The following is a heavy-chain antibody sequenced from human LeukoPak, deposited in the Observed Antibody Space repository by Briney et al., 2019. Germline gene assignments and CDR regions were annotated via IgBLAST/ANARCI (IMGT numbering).Heavy chain of an antibody. D-gene: IGHD1-14*01. CDR3: AAAVITTHYYGMDV. CDR1: GFTFTSSA. J-gene: IGHJ6*02. CDR2: IVVGSGNT. V-gene: IGHV1-58*02. Sequence: SVKVSCKASGFTFTSSAMQWVRQARGQRLEWIGWIVVGSGNTNYAQKFQERVTITRDTSTSTAYMELSSLRSEDTAVYYCAAAVITTHYYGMDVWGQGTTVTVSS.